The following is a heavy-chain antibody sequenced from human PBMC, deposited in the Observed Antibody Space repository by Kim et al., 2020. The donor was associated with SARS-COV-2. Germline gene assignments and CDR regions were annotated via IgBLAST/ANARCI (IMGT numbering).Heavy chain of an antibody. V-gene: IGHV3-9*01. CDR3: AKDRVGVSLYYLDY. D-gene: IGHD1-26*01. J-gene: IGHJ4*02. Sequence: ADSVKGRLTISRDNTRNSLYLQMNSLRVEDTALYYCAKDRVGVSLYYLDYWGQGALVTVSS.